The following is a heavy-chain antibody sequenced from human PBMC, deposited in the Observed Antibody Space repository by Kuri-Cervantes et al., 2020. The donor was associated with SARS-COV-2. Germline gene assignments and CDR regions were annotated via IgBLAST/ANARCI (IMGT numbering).Heavy chain of an antibody. J-gene: IGHJ5*02. CDR1: GYSISSGYY. Sequence: GSLRLSCTVSGYSISSGYYWGWIRQPPGKGLEWIGSIYHSGSTYYDPSLKSRVTISVDTSKNQFSLKLSSVTAADTAVYYCARSARSGFSPDWFDPWGQGTLVTVSS. CDR3: ARSARSGFSPDWFDP. D-gene: IGHD5-12*01. CDR2: IYHSGST. V-gene: IGHV4-38-2*02.